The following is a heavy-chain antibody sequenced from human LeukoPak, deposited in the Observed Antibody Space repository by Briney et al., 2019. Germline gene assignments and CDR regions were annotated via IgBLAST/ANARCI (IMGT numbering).Heavy chain of an antibody. CDR1: GFTFSSYA. CDR2: ISGSGSTT. Sequence: PGGSLRLSCAASGFTFSSYAMSWVRHALGKGLEWVSVISGSGSTTYYADSVRGRFTISRDNSKNTLYLQVNSLRAEDTAIYYCATDLGYYASGKRTNWFDPWGQGTLVTVSS. V-gene: IGHV3-23*01. D-gene: IGHD3-10*01. J-gene: IGHJ5*02. CDR3: ATDLGYYASGKRTNWFDP.